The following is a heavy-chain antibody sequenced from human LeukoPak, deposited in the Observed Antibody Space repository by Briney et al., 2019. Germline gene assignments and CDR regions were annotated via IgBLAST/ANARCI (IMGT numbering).Heavy chain of an antibody. V-gene: IGHV3-30*02. CDR2: IRYDGSNK. J-gene: IGHJ4*02. CDR3: VSSTSLYYYFDY. Sequence: GGSLRLSCAASGFTFSSYWMSWVRQAPDKGLEWVAFIRYDGSNKYYADSVKGRFTISRDNSKNTLYLQMNSLRTEDTAVYYCVSSTSLYYYFDYWGQGTLVTVSS. CDR1: GFTFSSYW. D-gene: IGHD2-2*01.